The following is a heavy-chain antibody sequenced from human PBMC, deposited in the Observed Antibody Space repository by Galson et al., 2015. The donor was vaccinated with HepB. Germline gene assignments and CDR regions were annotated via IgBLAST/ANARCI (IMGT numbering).Heavy chain of an antibody. D-gene: IGHD1-26*01. Sequence: SLRLSCAASGFTFSSYSMTWVRQAPGKGLEWVSYISGSSSTIYYADSVKGRFTISRDNAKNSLYLQMNSLRAEDTAVYYCARDEAIVGGGDFDYWGQGTLVTVSS. J-gene: IGHJ4*02. CDR3: ARDEAIVGGGDFDY. CDR2: ISGSSSTI. V-gene: IGHV3-48*01. CDR1: GFTFSSYS.